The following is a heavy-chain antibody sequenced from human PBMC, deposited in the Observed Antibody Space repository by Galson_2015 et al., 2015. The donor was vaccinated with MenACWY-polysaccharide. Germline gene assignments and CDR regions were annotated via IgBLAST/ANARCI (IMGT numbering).Heavy chain of an antibody. CDR1: GFTFSSYG. CDR2: IRYDGRDK. D-gene: IGHD6-13*01. Sequence: SLRLSCAASGFTFSSYGMHWVRQAPGKGLKWVAFIRYDGRDKYYADSVKGRFTLSRDNSKNTLYLQVDSLRAEGTAVYYCAKDRTAAASDGDYWGQGTLVTVSS. J-gene: IGHJ4*02. V-gene: IGHV3-30*02. CDR3: AKDRTAAASDGDY.